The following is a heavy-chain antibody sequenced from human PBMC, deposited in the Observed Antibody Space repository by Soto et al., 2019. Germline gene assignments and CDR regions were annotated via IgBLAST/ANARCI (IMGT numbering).Heavy chain of an antibody. D-gene: IGHD3-16*01. J-gene: IGHJ6*02. CDR1: GFTFSNYE. CDR3: ARVPTFYSPYYSYAMDV. Sequence: GGSLRLSCAASGFTFSNYELNWVRQAPGKGLEWISYISSSAVTISYADSVQGRFTVSRDNAKNSLSLQMNSLRAEDTAVYYCARVPTFYSPYYSYAMDVWGQGTTVTVSS. V-gene: IGHV3-48*03. CDR2: ISSSAVTI.